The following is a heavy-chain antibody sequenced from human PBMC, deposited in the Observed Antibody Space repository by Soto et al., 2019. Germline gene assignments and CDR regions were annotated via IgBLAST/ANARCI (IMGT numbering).Heavy chain of an antibody. D-gene: IGHD3-16*01. Sequence: EVQLVESGGGLVLPGGSLILSCAASGFTFSRYWMHWVRQAPGKGLVWVSRISSYGSDTHYADSVKGRFTISRDNAKNTLYLQMNSLRADDTAVYYCASNYAYAEGYYWYGIDVWGQGNKVNVSS. CDR1: GFTFSRYW. CDR2: ISSYGSDT. V-gene: IGHV3-74*01. J-gene: IGHJ6*02. CDR3: ASNYAYAEGYYWYGIDV.